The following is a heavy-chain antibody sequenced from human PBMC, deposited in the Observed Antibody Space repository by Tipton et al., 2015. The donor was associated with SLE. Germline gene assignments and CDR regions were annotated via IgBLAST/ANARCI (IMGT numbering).Heavy chain of an antibody. CDR1: GFTFSSYS. D-gene: IGHD3-16*01. Sequence: SLRLSCAASGFTFSSYSMNWVRQAPGKGLEWVANIKKDGSEKYYVDSVKGRFTISRDNAKNSLYLQMNSLRAEDTAVYYCARVYLWEWGAFDIWGQGTMVTVSS. J-gene: IGHJ3*02. CDR3: ARVYLWEWGAFDI. V-gene: IGHV3-7*01. CDR2: IKKDGSEK.